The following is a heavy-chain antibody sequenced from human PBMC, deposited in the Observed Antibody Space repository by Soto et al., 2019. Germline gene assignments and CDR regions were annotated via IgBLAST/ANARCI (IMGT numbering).Heavy chain of an antibody. CDR3: ARDMSDYDFWSGYPSEYYFDY. J-gene: IGHJ4*02. CDR2: FDPEDGET. CDR1: GYTLTELS. Sequence: ASVKVSCKVSGYTLTELSMHWVRQAPGKGLEWMGGFDPEDGETIYAQKFQGRVTMTEDTSTDTAYMELSSLRSEDTAVYYCARDMSDYDFWSGYPSEYYFDYWGQGTLVTVSS. D-gene: IGHD3-3*01. V-gene: IGHV1-24*01.